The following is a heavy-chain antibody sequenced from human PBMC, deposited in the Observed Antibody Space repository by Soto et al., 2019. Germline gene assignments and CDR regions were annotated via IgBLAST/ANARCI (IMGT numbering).Heavy chain of an antibody. CDR2: ISYDGSNK. V-gene: IGHV3-30-3*01. CDR3: ARDKAAAGPSYYYGMDV. Sequence: GGCLRLSCSPAGLTYSSYAMHWVRQAPGKGLECVAVISYDGSNKYYADAVKGRFTISRDNSKNTLYLQMNSLRAEDTAVYYCARDKAAAGPSYYYGMDVWGQGTTVIVS. D-gene: IGHD6-13*01. J-gene: IGHJ6*02. CDR1: GLTYSSYA.